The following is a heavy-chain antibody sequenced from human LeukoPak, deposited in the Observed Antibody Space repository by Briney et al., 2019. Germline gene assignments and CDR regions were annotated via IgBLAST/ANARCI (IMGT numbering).Heavy chain of an antibody. D-gene: IGHD3-22*01. CDR2: IIPILGIA. Sequence: SVKVSCKASGGTFSSYAISWVRQAPGQGLEWMGRIIPILGIANYAQKFQGRVTITADKSTSTAYIELSSLRSEDTAVYYCARARYYYDSSNAFDIWGQGTMVTVSS. J-gene: IGHJ3*02. V-gene: IGHV1-69*04. CDR1: GGTFSSYA. CDR3: ARARYYYDSSNAFDI.